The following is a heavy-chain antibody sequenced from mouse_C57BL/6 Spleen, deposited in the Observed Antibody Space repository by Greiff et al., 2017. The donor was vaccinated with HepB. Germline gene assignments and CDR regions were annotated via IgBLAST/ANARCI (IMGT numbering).Heavy chain of an antibody. CDR1: GYAFTNYL. CDR2: INPGSGGT. D-gene: IGHD2-2*01. J-gene: IGHJ4*01. Sequence: VQLQQSGAELVRPGTSVKVSCKASGYAFTNYLIEWVKQRPGQGLEWIGLINPGSGGTNYNEKFKGKATLTADKSSSTAYMQLSSLTSEDSAVYFCGRGGIYYGYDGDAMDYWGQGTSVTVSS. V-gene: IGHV1-54*01. CDR3: GRGGIYYGYDGDAMDY.